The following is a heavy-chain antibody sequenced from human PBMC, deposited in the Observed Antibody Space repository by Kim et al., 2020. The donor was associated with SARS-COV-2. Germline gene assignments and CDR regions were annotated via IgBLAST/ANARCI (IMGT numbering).Heavy chain of an antibody. J-gene: IGHJ6*02. CDR2: IYYSGST. Sequence: SETLSLTCTVSGGSISSSSYYWGWIRQPPGKGLEWIGSIYYSGSTYYNPSLKSRVTISVDTSKNQFSLKLSSVTAADTAVYYCARPNYYYYGVDVWGQGTTVPVSS. CDR1: GGSISSSSYY. V-gene: IGHV4-39*01. CDR3: ARPNYYYYGVDV.